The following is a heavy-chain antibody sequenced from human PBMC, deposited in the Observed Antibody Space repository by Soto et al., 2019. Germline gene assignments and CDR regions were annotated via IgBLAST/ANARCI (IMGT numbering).Heavy chain of an antibody. CDR1: GYTFTTYG. CDR2: ISAYNGNT. CDR3: AKERGYSYGYDY. D-gene: IGHD5-18*01. V-gene: IGHV1-18*01. Sequence: QVQLVRSGAGGKKPGASGKFSCRAPGYTFTTYGITWVRQAPGQGLEWMGCISAYNGNTYYAQKLQGRVTMTTDTSTSTAYMELRSLRSDDTAVYYCAKERGYSYGYDYWGQGTLVTVSS. J-gene: IGHJ4*02.